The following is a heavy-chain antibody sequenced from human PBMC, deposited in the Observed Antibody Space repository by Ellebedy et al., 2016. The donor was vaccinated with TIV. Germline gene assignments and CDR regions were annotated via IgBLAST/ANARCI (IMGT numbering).Heavy chain of an antibody. D-gene: IGHD3-9*01. V-gene: IGHV1-69*13. J-gene: IGHJ5*02. CDR1: GGTFSSYA. Sequence: SVKVSXXASGGTFSSYAISWVRQAPGQGLEWMGGIIPIFGTANYAQKFQGRVTITADESTSTAYMELSSLRSEDTAVYYCARSPNYDILTGYYFSGGWFDPWGQGTLVTVSS. CDR2: IIPIFGTA. CDR3: ARSPNYDILTGYYFSGGWFDP.